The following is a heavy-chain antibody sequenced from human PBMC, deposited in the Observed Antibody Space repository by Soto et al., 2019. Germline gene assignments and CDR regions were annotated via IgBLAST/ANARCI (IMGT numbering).Heavy chain of an antibody. CDR1: GGAFSSYA. Sequence: SVNVSSKACGGAFSSYAISWVRQAPGQGLEWMGGIIPIFGTANYAQKFQGRVTITADASTSTAYMELSSLRFEATGVYYCARSGGWHGVRSTSESGTLNYCLHFRVDDCGQ. J-gene: IGHJ4*02. CDR2: IIPIFGTA. V-gene: IGHV1-69*13. D-gene: IGHD6-13*01. CDR3: ARSGGWHGVRSTSESGTLNYCLHFRVDD.